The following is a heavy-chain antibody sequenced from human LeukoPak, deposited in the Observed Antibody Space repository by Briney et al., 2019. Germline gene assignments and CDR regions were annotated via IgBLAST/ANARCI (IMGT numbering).Heavy chain of an antibody. CDR2: ISSSGSTI. V-gene: IGHV3-11*04. Sequence: GGSLRLSCTASGFTFGDYAMSWVRQAPGKGLEWVSYISSSGSTIYYADSVKGRFTISRDNAKNSLYLQMNSLRAEDTAVYYCASMTTYCGGHCYFFDFWGQGTLVTVSS. CDR1: GFTFGDYA. J-gene: IGHJ4*02. D-gene: IGHD2-21*02. CDR3: ASMTTYCGGHCYFFDF.